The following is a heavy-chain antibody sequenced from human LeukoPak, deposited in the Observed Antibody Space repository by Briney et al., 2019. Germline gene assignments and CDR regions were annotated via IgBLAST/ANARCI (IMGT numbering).Heavy chain of an antibody. D-gene: IGHD3-10*01. CDR2: MNPNSGNT. J-gene: IGHJ4*02. V-gene: IGHV1-8*01. Sequence: ASVTVSCKASGYTFTSYDINWVRQAPGQGLEWMGWMNPNSGNTGYAQTFQGRVTMTRNTSISTAYMELSSLRSEDTAVYYCARGIGRYYYGSGSLGYWGQGTLVTVSS. CDR1: GYTFTSYD. CDR3: ARGIGRYYYGSGSLGY.